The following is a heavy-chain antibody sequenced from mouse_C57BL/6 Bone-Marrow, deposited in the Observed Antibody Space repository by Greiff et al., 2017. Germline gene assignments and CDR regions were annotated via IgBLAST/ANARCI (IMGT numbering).Heavy chain of an antibody. D-gene: IGHD1-1*01. J-gene: IGHJ2*01. CDR2: IHPNSGST. V-gene: IGHV1-64*01. Sequence: QVQLQQPGAELVKPGASVKLSCKASGYTFTSYWMHWVKQRPGQGLEWIGMIHPNSGSTNYNEKFKSKATLTVDKSSSTAYMQLSSLTSEDSAVYYGALLRLGYYFDYWGQGTTLTVSS. CDR1: GYTFTSYW. CDR3: ALLRLGYYFDY.